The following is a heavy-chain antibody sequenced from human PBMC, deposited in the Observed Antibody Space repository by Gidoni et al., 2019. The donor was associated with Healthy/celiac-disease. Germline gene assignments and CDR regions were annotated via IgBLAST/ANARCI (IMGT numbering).Heavy chain of an antibody. CDR2: ISYDGSNK. V-gene: IGHV3-30*01. Sequence: QVPLVESGGGVVQPGRSLRLSCAASGFTFSSYAMHWVRQAPGKGLEWVAVISYDGSNKYYADSVKGRFTISRDNSKNTLYLQMNSLRAEDTAVYYCAREDSGSYDAFDIWGQGTMVTVSS. D-gene: IGHD1-26*01. J-gene: IGHJ3*02. CDR1: GFTFSSYA. CDR3: AREDSGSYDAFDI.